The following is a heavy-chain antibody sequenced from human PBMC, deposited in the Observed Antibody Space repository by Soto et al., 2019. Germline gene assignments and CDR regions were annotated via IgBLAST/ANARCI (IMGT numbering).Heavy chain of an antibody. Sequence: GESLKVSCKGSGYSFTSYWIGWVRQMPGKGLEWMGIIYPGDSDTRYSPSFQGQVTISADKSISTAYLQWSTLKASDTATYYCARIGVEAVAGYYYYGMDVWGQGTTATVSS. V-gene: IGHV5-51*01. CDR1: GYSFTSYW. CDR2: IYPGDSDT. J-gene: IGHJ6*02. D-gene: IGHD6-19*01. CDR3: ARIGVEAVAGYYYYGMDV.